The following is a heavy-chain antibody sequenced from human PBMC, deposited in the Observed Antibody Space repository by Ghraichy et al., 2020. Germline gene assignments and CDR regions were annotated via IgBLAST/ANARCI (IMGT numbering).Heavy chain of an antibody. CDR1: GASISTLNYY. Sequence: SETLSLTFSVSGASISTLNYYWGWIRQPPGKGLEWIGSVYYSGNTYYYSSLESRVTISVDTSKNQFSLKLDSVTAADTAVYFCAGSWDELTVYFGHWGQETLVTV. CDR3: AGSWDELTVYFGH. D-gene: IGHD3-10*01. J-gene: IGHJ4*02. V-gene: IGHV4-39*01. CDR2: VYYSGNT.